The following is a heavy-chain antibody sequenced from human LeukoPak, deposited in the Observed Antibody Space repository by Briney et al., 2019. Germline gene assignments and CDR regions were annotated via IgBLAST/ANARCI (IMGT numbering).Heavy chain of an antibody. Sequence: GASVKVSCKASGYTFTGYYMHWVRQAPGQGLEWMGWINPNSGGTNYAQKFQGRVTMTRDTSISTACMELSRLRSDDTAVYYCARDRAGITGTIDFSFDYWGQGTLVTVSS. CDR3: ARDRAGITGTIDFSFDY. CDR1: GYTFTGYY. D-gene: IGHD1-7*01. J-gene: IGHJ4*02. CDR2: INPNSGGT. V-gene: IGHV1-2*02.